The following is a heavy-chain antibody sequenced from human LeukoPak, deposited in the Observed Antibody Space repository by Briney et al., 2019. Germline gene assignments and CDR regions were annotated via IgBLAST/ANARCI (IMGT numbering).Heavy chain of an antibody. D-gene: IGHD3-22*01. CDR3: ARRYYYDNSGYYYAVDY. V-gene: IGHV3-23*01. Sequence: PGGSLRLSCAASGFTFSSYAMSWVRQAPGKGLEWVSAISGSGGNTYYADSVKGRFTISRDNSKNTLYLQMNSLRTEDTAIYYCARRYYYDNSGYYYAVDYWGQGTLVTVSS. CDR1: GFTFSSYA. J-gene: IGHJ4*02. CDR2: ISGSGGNT.